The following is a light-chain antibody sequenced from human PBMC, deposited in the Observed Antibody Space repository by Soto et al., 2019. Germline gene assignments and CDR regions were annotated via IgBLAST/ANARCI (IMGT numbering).Light chain of an antibody. CDR2: WAS. J-gene: IGKJ1*01. CDR3: QQYHSSPRT. CDR1: QRVLYSSNSKNY. V-gene: IGKV4-1*01. Sequence: DIVMTQSPDSLALSLGERATINCKSSQRVLYSSNSKNYLAWYQQKPGQPPKLLIYWASTRASGVPDRCSGSGSGTDFTLTVSSLQAEDVAVYYCQQYHSSPRTFGQGTKVEI.